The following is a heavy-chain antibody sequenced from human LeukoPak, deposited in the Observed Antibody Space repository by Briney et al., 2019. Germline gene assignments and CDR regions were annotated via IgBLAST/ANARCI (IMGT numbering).Heavy chain of an antibody. CDR3: ARDRVVIIDHRPYYYMDV. V-gene: IGHV3-7*01. Sequence: PGGSLRLSCAASGFTFTNYWMSWVRQAPGKGRDLVPNIKQERSEKYCVDSVKGRFTISRDNAKNSLYLQMNSLRAEDTAVYYCARDRVVIIDHRPYYYMDVWGKGTTVTVSS. CDR1: GFTFTNYW. D-gene: IGHD3-3*01. CDR2: IKQERSEK. J-gene: IGHJ6*03.